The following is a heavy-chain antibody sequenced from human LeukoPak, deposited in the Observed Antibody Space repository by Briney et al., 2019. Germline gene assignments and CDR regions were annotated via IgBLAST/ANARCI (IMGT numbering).Heavy chain of an antibody. Sequence: SVKVSCKASGGTFSSYAISWVRQAPGQGLEWMGGIIPIFGTANYAQKFQGRVTITADESTSTAYMELSSLRSEVTAVYYCARGGVATRGLGYWGQGTLVTVSS. V-gene: IGHV1-69*13. D-gene: IGHD5-12*01. CDR3: ARGGVATRGLGY. J-gene: IGHJ4*02. CDR1: GGTFSSYA. CDR2: IIPIFGTA.